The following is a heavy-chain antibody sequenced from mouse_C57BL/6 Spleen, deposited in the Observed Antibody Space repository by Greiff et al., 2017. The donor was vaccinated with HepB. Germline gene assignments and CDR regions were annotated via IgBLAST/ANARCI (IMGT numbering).Heavy chain of an antibody. V-gene: IGHV2-2*01. Sequence: QVQLKESGPGLVQPSQSLSITCTVSGFSLTSYGVHWVRQSPGKGLEWLGVIWSGGSTDYNAAFISRLSISKDNSKSQVFFKMNSLQADDTAIYYCARSPHYYSNAWYFDVWGTGTTVTVSS. CDR3: ARSPHYYSNAWYFDV. CDR1: GFSLTSYG. CDR2: IWSGGST. J-gene: IGHJ1*03. D-gene: IGHD2-5*01.